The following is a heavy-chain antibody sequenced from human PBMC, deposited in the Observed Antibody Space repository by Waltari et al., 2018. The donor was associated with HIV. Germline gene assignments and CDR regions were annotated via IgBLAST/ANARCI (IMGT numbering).Heavy chain of an antibody. V-gene: IGHV4-30-4*01. CDR3: ARGGDFWSGFPV. D-gene: IGHD3-3*01. CDR1: GGSTCSGTYF. J-gene: IGHJ6*02. Sequence: QVRLQESGPGLVKPSQTLSLTATVSGGSTCSGTYFWSWIRQPPGKGLEWMGYIYHSGDSYYNPSLKSRVTISMDTSKKQFSLRLSSVTAADTAVYYCARGGDFWSGFPVWGQGTTVTISS. CDR2: IYHSGDS.